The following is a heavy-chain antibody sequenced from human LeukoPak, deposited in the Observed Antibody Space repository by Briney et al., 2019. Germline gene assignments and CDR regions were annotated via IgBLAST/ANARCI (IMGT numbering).Heavy chain of an antibody. J-gene: IGHJ4*02. CDR2: IYYSGST. Sequence: SETLSLTCTVSGGSISSSSYYWGWIRQPPGKGLEWIGSIYYSGSTYYNPSLKSRVTISVDTSKNQFSLKLSSVTAADTAVYYCARLINYYGSGRDWGQGTLVTVSS. CDR3: ARLINYYGSGRD. V-gene: IGHV4-39*01. CDR1: GGSISSSSYY. D-gene: IGHD3-10*01.